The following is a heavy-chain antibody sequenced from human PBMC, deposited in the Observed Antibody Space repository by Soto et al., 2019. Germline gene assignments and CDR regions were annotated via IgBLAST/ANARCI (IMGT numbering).Heavy chain of an antibody. CDR2: ISSSGGST. J-gene: IGHJ4*02. Sequence: GGSLRLSCAASGFTFSNYAMSWVRQAPGKGLEWVSAISSSGGSTYYADPVKGRFTISRDNSKNTLFLQMNSLRAEDTAVYYCAKGGLMVYASYFDYWGQGTLVTVSS. V-gene: IGHV3-23*01. CDR3: AKGGLMVYASYFDY. D-gene: IGHD2-8*01. CDR1: GFTFSNYA.